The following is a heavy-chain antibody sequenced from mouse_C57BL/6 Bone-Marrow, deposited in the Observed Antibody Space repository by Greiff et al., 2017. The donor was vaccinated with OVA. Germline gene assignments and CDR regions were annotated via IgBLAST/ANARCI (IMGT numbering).Heavy chain of an antibody. J-gene: IGHJ3*01. CDR3: AGGYYVLAWFAY. V-gene: IGHV1-64*01. CDR2: IHPNSGST. CDR1: GYTFTSYW. Sequence: VQLQQPGAELVKPGASVKLSCKASGYTFTSYWMHWVKQRPGQGLEWIGMIHPNSGSTNYNEKFKSKATLTVDKSSSTAYMQLSSLTSEDSAVYYCAGGYYVLAWFAYWGQGTLVTVSA. D-gene: IGHD1-1*01.